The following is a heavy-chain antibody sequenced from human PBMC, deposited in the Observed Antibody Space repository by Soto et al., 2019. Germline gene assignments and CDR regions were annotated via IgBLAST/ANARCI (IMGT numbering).Heavy chain of an antibody. J-gene: IGHJ6*02. D-gene: IGHD6-19*01. V-gene: IGHV6-1*01. CDR2: TYYRSKWYN. CDR3: ARDVVAVADAGSDYYYGLDV. CDR1: GDSVSSKSAA. Sequence: SQTLSLTCAISGDSVSSKSAAWNWIRQSPSRGLEWLGRTYYRSKWYNDYAVSVKSRITINPDTSKNQFSLQLNSVTPEDTAVYYCARDVVAVADAGSDYYYGLDVWGQGTTVSVSS.